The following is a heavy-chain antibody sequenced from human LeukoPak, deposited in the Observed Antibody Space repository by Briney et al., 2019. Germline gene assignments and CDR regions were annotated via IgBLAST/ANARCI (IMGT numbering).Heavy chain of an antibody. Sequence: SETLSLTCTVSGGSISSYYWSWIRQPPGKGLEWIGYIYYSGSTNHNPSLKSRVTISVDTSKNQFSLKLSSVTAADTAVYYCARDLPHGDYGHDAFDIWGQGTIVTVSS. J-gene: IGHJ3*02. D-gene: IGHD4-17*01. CDR2: IYYSGST. CDR3: ARDLPHGDYGHDAFDI. V-gene: IGHV4-59*12. CDR1: GGSISSYY.